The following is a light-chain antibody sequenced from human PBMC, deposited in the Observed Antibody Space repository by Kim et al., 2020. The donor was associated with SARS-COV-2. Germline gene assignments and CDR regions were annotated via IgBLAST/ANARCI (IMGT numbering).Light chain of an antibody. CDR1: YIGGKS. V-gene: IGLV3-21*04. CDR2: YDN. J-gene: IGLJ3*02. Sequence: GKTVRNTGGGKYIGGKSVHWDQEKPGQGPVLVSYYDNDRPSGIPERFSGSNSGNTATLTISRVEAGDEADYYCQVWDSSSDHRVFGGGTQLTVL. CDR3: QVWDSSSDHRV.